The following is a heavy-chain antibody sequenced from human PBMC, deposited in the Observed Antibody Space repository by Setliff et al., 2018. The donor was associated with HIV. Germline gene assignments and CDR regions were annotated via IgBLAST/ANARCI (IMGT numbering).Heavy chain of an antibody. CDR2: ISYSGST. V-gene: IGHV4-30-4*01. Sequence: SETLSLTCTVSGGSISSGEYYWNWIRQHPGKGLGWIGYISYSGSTYYNPSLKSRVAISVDTSENQFSLKLNSVTAADTAVYYCARRGRDGVFIMFATGFDPWGQGALVTVSS. CDR3: ARRGRDGVFIMFATGFDP. J-gene: IGHJ5*02. D-gene: IGHD2-8*01. CDR1: GGSISSGEYY.